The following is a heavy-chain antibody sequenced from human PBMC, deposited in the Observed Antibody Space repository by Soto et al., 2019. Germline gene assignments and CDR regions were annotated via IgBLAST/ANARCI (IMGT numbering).Heavy chain of an antibody. Sequence: GGSLRLSCAASGFTFSSYGMHWVRQAPGKGLEWVAVISYDGSNKYYADSVKGRFTISRDNSKNTLYLQMNSLRAEDTAVYYCAKDPYPGIAVAGTGSYYFDYWGQGTLVTVSS. V-gene: IGHV3-30*18. CDR2: ISYDGSNK. CDR3: AKDPYPGIAVAGTGSYYFDY. D-gene: IGHD6-19*01. CDR1: GFTFSSYG. J-gene: IGHJ4*02.